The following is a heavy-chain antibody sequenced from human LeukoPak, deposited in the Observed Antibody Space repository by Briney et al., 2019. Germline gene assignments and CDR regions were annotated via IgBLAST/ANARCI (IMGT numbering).Heavy chain of an antibody. CDR1: GESINSHF. J-gene: IGHJ3*01. CDR3: ARDDYGVFDAFDV. V-gene: IGHV4-4*08. Sequence: SETLSLTCTVSGESINSHFWPWIRQAPGKGLEWVGYVSKSGSTNYNPSLQSRITISVDTSKNQFFLKLTSMTAADTAVYFCARDDYGVFDAFDVWGQGTVVTVSS. CDR2: VSKSGST. D-gene: IGHD3-16*01.